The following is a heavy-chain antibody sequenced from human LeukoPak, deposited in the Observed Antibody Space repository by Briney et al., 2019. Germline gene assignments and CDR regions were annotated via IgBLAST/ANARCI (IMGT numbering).Heavy chain of an antibody. J-gene: IGHJ3*02. Sequence: PGGSLRLSCAASGFTFSDYWMSWVRQAPGKGPVWVSRIKTDGSRTSYADSVKGRFTISRDNAKNTLYLQLNSLRAEDTAVYYCAREKEGLPDDAFDIWGQGTMVTVSS. CDR3: AREKEGLPDDAFDI. D-gene: IGHD2-15*01. CDR2: IKTDGSRT. V-gene: IGHV3-74*01. CDR1: GFTFSDYW.